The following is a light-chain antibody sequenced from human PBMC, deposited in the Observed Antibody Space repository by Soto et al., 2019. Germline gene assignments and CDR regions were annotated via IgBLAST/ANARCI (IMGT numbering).Light chain of an antibody. CDR3: XXXXXWPPIT. CDR1: QSVSSN. Sequence: EIVMTQSPATLSVSPGERATLSXRASQSVSSNLAWYQQKPGQAPRLLIYGASTRATGIPARFSGSGSGTEFTLTISSLQSEXXXXXXXXXXXXWPPITFGQGTRLEIK. CDR2: GAS. J-gene: IGKJ5*01. V-gene: IGKV3-15*01.